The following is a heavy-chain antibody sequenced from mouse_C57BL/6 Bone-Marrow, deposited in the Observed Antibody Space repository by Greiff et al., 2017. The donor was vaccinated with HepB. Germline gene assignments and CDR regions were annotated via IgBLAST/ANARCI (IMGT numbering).Heavy chain of an antibody. CDR2: IDPSDSYT. CDR3: ARGYGNWGWFAY. D-gene: IGHD2-10*02. Sequence: QVQLQQPGAELVMPGASVKLSCKASGYTFTSYWMHWVKQRPGQGLEWIGEIDPSDSYTNYNQKFKGKSTLTVDKSSSTAYMQLSSLTSEDSAVYFCARGYGNWGWFAYWGQGTLVTVSA. V-gene: IGHV1-69*01. CDR1: GYTFTSYW. J-gene: IGHJ3*01.